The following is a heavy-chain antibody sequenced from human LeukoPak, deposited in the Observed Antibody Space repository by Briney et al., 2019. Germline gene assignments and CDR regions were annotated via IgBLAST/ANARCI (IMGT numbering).Heavy chain of an antibody. Sequence: GGSLRLSCAASGFTFRSYEMNWVRQAPGKGLEWVPYITSSGNTIYYADSVKGRFTISRDNAKNSLYLQMNSLRAEDTAVYYCARANYYDISGYDYWGQGTLVTVSS. J-gene: IGHJ4*02. CDR3: ARANYYDISGYDY. D-gene: IGHD3-22*01. CDR1: GFTFRSYE. CDR2: ITSSGNTI. V-gene: IGHV3-48*03.